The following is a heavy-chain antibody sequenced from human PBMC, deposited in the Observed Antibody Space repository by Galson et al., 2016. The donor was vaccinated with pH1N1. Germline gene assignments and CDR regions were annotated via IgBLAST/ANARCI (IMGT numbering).Heavy chain of an antibody. D-gene: IGHD2-21*02. CDR2: INQGGNKR. CDR1: GFTFSSAW. CDR3: VRKIGGDSSY. V-gene: IGHV3-7*03. J-gene: IGHJ4*02. Sequence: SLRLSCAASGFTFSSAWMPWVRQAPGKGPEWVANINQGGNKRHYVDSVKGRFTISRDNAKNSMYLQMNSLRAEDTAVYYCVRKIGGDSSYWGQGVLVTVSS.